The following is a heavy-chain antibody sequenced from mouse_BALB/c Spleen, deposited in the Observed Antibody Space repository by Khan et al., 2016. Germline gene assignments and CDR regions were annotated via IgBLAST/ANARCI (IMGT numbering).Heavy chain of an antibody. CDR1: GFAFSRYW. J-gene: IGHJ1*01. V-gene: IGHV4-1*02. D-gene: IGHD1-1*01. CDR2: INPDSSTI. CDR3: ARHDYGSNGYFDV. Sequence: EVKLLESGGGLVQPGGSLKLSCAASGFAFSRYWMSWVRQAPGKGLEWIGEINPDSSTINYTPSLKDKFIISRDNAKNTLYLQMSKVRSEDTALYYCARHDYGSNGYFDVWGAGTTVTVSS.